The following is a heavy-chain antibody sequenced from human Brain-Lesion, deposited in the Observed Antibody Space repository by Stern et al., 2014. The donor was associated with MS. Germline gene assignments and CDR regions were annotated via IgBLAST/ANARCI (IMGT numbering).Heavy chain of an antibody. J-gene: IGHJ4*02. V-gene: IGHV1-24*01. D-gene: IGHD1-26*01. Sequence: VQLLESGAEVKKPGASVKVSCKVSGYTLTELSMHWVRQARRKGLEWMGGFGPEDGETIYAQKFQGRVTMTEDTSTDTAYMELSSLRSEDTAVYYCATLSPGAGGNYYRHFDYWGQGTLVTVSS. CDR3: ATLSPGAGGNYYRHFDY. CDR2: FGPEDGET. CDR1: GYTLTELS.